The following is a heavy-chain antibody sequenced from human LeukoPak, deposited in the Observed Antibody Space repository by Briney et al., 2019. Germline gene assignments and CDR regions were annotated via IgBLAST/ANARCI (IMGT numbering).Heavy chain of an antibody. J-gene: IGHJ4*02. CDR3: ARESEYYFDY. D-gene: IGHD3-3*01. Sequence: GRSLRLSCAASGFTFSSYAMHWVRQAPGKGLGWVAVISYDGSNKYYADSVKGRFTISRDNSKNTLYLQMNSLRAEDTAVYYCARESEYYFDYWGQGTLVTVSS. CDR2: ISYDGSNK. V-gene: IGHV3-30*04. CDR1: GFTFSSYA.